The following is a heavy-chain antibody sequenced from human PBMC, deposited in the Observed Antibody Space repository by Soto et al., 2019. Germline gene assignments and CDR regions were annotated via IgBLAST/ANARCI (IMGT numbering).Heavy chain of an antibody. Sequence: PGGSLRLSCVASGFTFSSHSMNWVRQAPGKGLEWVSYISSSSSTIYYADSVKGRFTISRDNAKNSLYLQMNSLRAEDTAVYYCARGPGDYYWGQGTLVTVSS. CDR3: ARGPGDYY. CDR1: GFTFSSHS. D-gene: IGHD4-17*01. V-gene: IGHV3-48*01. J-gene: IGHJ4*02. CDR2: ISSSSSTI.